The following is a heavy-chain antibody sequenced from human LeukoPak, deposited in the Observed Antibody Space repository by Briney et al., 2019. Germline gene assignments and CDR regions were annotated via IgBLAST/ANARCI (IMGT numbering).Heavy chain of an antibody. CDR2: IYHSGST. CDR3: AGGTGYGIYYFDY. J-gene: IGHJ4*02. CDR1: GGSISSGGYS. V-gene: IGHV4-30-2*01. Sequence: KASQTLSLTCAVSGGSISSGGYSWSWIRQPPGKGLEWIGYIYHSGSTYYNPSLKSRVTISVDRSKNQFSLKLSSVTAADTAVYYCAGGTGYGIYYFDYWGQGTLVTVPS. D-gene: IGHD3/OR15-3a*01.